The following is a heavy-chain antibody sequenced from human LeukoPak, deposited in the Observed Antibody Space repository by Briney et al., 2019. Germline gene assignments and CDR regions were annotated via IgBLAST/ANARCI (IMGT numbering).Heavy chain of an antibody. J-gene: IGHJ4*02. V-gene: IGHV1-18*01. D-gene: IGHD1-26*01. Sequence: ASVKVSCKASGYTFTSYGISWVRQAPGQGLEWMGWISAYNGNTNYAQKLQGRVTMTRDMSTSTVYMELSSLRSEDTAVYYCARDGGSYYYFDYWGQGTLVTVSS. CDR3: ARDGGSYYYFDY. CDR2: ISAYNGNT. CDR1: GYTFTSYG.